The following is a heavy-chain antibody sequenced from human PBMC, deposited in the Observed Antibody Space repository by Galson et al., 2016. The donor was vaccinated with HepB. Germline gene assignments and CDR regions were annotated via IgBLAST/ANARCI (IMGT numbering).Heavy chain of an antibody. CDR3: AKQPREGANYDTYFDA. J-gene: IGHJ4*02. Sequence: SLRLSCAVSGFTLRSYAMAWVRQVPGKGPEWVSSLTGSGTTTYYADSVKGRFIVSRDNSKNTVYLQMNSLRAEDTALYYCAKQPREGANYDTYFDAWGRGPPVTVSS. CDR2: LTGSGTTT. CDR1: GFTLRSYA. V-gene: IGHV3-23*01. D-gene: IGHD3-3*01.